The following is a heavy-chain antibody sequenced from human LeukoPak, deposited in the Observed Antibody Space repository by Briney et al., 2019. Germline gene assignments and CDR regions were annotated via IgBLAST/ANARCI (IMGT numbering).Heavy chain of an antibody. Sequence: GASVKVSCKASGYTFTSYGISWVRQAPGQGLEWMGWISAYNGNTNYAQKLQGRVTMTTDTSTSTAYMELRSLRSDDTAVYYCAGAEVGATPRDYYMDVWGKGTTVTVSS. V-gene: IGHV1-18*01. J-gene: IGHJ6*03. CDR2: ISAYNGNT. CDR3: AGAEVGATPRDYYMDV. CDR1: GYTFTSYG. D-gene: IGHD1-26*01.